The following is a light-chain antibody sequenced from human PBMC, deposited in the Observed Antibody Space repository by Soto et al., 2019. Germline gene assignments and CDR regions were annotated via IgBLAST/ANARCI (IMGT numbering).Light chain of an antibody. V-gene: IGKV3-20*01. CDR3: QPYGTSPEWT. Sequence: EIVMTQSPATLSVSPGERATLSCRASQSVSSNLAWYQQKPGQGPRLLIYGASNRATGIPDRFSGSGSGTDFTLTISRLEPEDFAVYYCQPYGTSPEWTFGQGTKVEIK. CDR1: QSVSSN. J-gene: IGKJ1*01. CDR2: GAS.